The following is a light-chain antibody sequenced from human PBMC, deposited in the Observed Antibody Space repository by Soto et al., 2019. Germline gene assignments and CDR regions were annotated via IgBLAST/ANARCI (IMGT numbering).Light chain of an antibody. J-gene: IGLJ1*01. Sequence: SYELTQPPSVSVSPGQTASITCSGDKLGDKYACWYQQKPGQSPVLVIYQDSKRPSGIPERFSGSNSGNTATLTISGTQAMDEADYYCQAWDSSTGGVFGTATKVTVL. CDR1: KLGDKY. CDR2: QDS. V-gene: IGLV3-1*01. CDR3: QAWDSSTGGV.